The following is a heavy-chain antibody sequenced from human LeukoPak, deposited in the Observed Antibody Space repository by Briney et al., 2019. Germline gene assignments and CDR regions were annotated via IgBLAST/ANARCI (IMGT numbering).Heavy chain of an antibody. CDR2: IIPIFGTA. D-gene: IGHD1-26*01. CDR1: GGTFSSYA. V-gene: IGHV1-69*05. CDR3: ARDQSPELGHWFDP. J-gene: IGHJ5*02. Sequence: SVKVSCKASGGTFSSYAINWVRQAPGQGLEWMGGIIPIFGTANYAQKFQGRVTITTDESTSTAYMELSSLRSEDTAVYYCARDQSPELGHWFDPWGQGTLVTVSS.